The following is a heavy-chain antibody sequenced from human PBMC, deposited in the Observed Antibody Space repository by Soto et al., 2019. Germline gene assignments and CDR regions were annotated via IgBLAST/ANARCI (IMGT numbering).Heavy chain of an antibody. CDR2: IYYSGRT. V-gene: IGHV4-31*01. CDR1: GGSISIGGYY. J-gene: IGHJ5*02. CDR3: ARSVFP. Sequence: QVQLQESGPGLVKPSQTLSLTCTVSGGSISIGGYYWNWIRQHPGKGLEWIVYIYYSGRTYYNPSLKSLVTISLDTSKNQFSLKLSSVTASDTAVYYFARSVFPWGQGTLVTVSS.